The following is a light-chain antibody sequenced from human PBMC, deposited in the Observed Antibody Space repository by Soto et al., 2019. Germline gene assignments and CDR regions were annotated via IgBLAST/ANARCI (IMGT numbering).Light chain of an antibody. Sequence: QSALTQPASVSGSPGQSIAISCTGTSSDVGGYNFVSWYQQHPGEAPKLIIHEVTNRPSGVSDRFSGSKSGNTASLTISGLQADDEADYYGSSHTAYNPRVFGSGTKVTV. CDR2: EVT. CDR1: SSDVGGYNF. CDR3: SSHTAYNPRV. J-gene: IGLJ1*01. V-gene: IGLV2-14*01.